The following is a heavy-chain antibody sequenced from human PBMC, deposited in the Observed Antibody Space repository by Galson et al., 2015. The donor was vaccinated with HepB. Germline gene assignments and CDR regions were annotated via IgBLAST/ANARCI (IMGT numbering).Heavy chain of an antibody. Sequence: SVKVSCKASGYTFTDYFMHWVRQAPGQGLEWMGWINLKSGDTKYSQKFQGRVIMTRDTSITTAYMELSSLRYDDTAIFYCARDFGEDPYTFFDYWGQGALVTVSS. D-gene: IGHD4-17*01. V-gene: IGHV1-2*02. CDR2: INLKSGDT. J-gene: IGHJ4*02. CDR3: ARDFGEDPYTFFDY. CDR1: GYTFTDYF.